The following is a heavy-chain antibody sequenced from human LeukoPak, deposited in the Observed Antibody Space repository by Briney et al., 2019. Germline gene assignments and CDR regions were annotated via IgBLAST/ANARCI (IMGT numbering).Heavy chain of an antibody. CDR2: MNPNSGNT. CDR3: ARGDLNYYDSSGYYP. CDR1: GYTFTSYD. D-gene: IGHD3-22*01. Sequence: GASXKVXCKASGYTFTSYDINWVRQATGQGLEWMGWMNPNSGNTGYAQKFQGRVTMTRNTSISTAYMELSSLRSEDTAVYYCARGDLNYYDSSGYYPWGQGTLVTVSS. V-gene: IGHV1-8*01. J-gene: IGHJ5*02.